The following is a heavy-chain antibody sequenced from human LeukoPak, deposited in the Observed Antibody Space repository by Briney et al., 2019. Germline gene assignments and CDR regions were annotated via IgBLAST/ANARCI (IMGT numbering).Heavy chain of an antibody. Sequence: GGSLRLSCAASGFTFSSYAMHWVRQTPGKGLEWVAVISYDGSNKYYADSVKGRFTISRDNSKNTLYVQMNSLRAEDTAVYYCARASDILSAFRYWGQGTLVTVSS. D-gene: IGHD3-9*01. V-gene: IGHV3-30-3*01. CDR3: ARASDILSAFRY. CDR1: GFTFSSYA. J-gene: IGHJ4*02. CDR2: ISYDGSNK.